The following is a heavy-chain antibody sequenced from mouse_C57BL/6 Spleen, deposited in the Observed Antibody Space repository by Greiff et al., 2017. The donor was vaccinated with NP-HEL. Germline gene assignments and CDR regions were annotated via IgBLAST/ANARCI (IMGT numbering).Heavy chain of an antibody. V-gene: IGHV1-64*01. J-gene: IGHJ1*03. CDR2: IHPNSGST. CDR3: SPYYYGSSYVGYFDV. CDR1: GYTFTSYW. D-gene: IGHD1-1*01. Sequence: VQLQQPGAELVKPGASVKLSCKASGYTFTSYWMHWVKQRPGQGLEWIGMIHPNSGSTNYNEKFKSKATLTVDKSSSTAYMQLSSLTSEDSAVYYCSPYYYGSSYVGYFDVWGTGTTVTVSS.